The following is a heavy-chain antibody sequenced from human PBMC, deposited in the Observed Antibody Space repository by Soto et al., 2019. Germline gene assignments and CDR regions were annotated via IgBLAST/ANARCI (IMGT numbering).Heavy chain of an antibody. CDR1: GGSISSSSYY. Sequence: PSETLSLTCTVSGGSISSSSYYWGWIRQPPGKGLEWIGSIYYSGSTYYNPSLKSRVTISVDTSKNQFSLKLSSVTAADTVVYYCASYYGSGSYYKRPPSPHRGYFDYWGQGTLVTVSS. CDR2: IYYSGST. D-gene: IGHD3-10*01. V-gene: IGHV4-39*01. J-gene: IGHJ4*02. CDR3: ASYYGSGSYYKRPPSPHRGYFDY.